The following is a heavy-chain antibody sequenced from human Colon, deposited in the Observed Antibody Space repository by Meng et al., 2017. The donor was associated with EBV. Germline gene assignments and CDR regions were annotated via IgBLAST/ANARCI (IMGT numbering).Heavy chain of an antibody. CDR3: AGRPTGIDY. J-gene: IGHJ4*02. D-gene: IGHD2-8*02. CDR1: GGSSWGVY. V-gene: IGHV4-34*12. Sequence: QVRLPQVGVEMLMPSGTVSCTCVGNGGSSWGVYWIWIRQPPGQGRVWLGEIIHGGSPSDNPSLRSRVTISIDTSKNQFSLMLSSVTAADTAVYYCAGRPTGIDYWGQGTLVTVSS. CDR2: IIHGGSP.